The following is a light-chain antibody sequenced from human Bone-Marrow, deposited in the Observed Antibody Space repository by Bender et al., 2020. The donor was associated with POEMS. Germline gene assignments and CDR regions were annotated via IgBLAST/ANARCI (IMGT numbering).Light chain of an antibody. CDR2: DVN. Sequence: QSALTQPASVSGSPGQSITISCTGSSSDVGFYNFISWYQHHPGKPPKLLLSDVNHRPSGISSRFSGSKSGNTASLTIAGLQAEDEADYYCSLYTNSVTVLFGGGTRLTVL. J-gene: IGLJ2*01. CDR1: SSDVGFYNF. CDR3: SLYTNSVTVL. V-gene: IGLV2-14*03.